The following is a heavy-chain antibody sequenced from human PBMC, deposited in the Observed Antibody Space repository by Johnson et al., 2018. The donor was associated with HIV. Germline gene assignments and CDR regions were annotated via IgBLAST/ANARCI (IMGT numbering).Heavy chain of an antibody. D-gene: IGHD6-13*01. J-gene: IGHJ3*02. V-gene: IGHV3-66*01. CDR1: GFTFSSYA. CDR3: TTGAAGTGAFDI. CDR2: IFSGGST. Sequence: VQLVESGGGVVRPGGSLRLSCAASGFTFSSYAMSWVRQAPGKGLEWVSVIFSGGSTYYADSVNGRFTISRDNSKNTLHLQMNSLRAEDTAVYYCTTGAAGTGAFDIWGQGTMVTVSS.